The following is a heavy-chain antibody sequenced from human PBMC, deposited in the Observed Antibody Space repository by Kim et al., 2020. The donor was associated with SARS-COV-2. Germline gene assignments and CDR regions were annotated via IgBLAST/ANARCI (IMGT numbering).Heavy chain of an antibody. J-gene: IGHJ5*02. Sequence: KSRVTISVDTSKNQFSRKLSAVTAADTAVYYCARPTGHSGSYPTTWWFDPWGQGTLVTVSS. CDR3: ARPTGHSGSYPTTWWFDP. D-gene: IGHD1-26*01. V-gene: IGHV4-39*01.